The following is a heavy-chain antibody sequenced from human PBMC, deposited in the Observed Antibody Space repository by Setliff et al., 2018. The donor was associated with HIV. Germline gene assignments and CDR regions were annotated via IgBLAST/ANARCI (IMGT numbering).Heavy chain of an antibody. J-gene: IGHJ4*02. CDR2: IGYDGSNK. V-gene: IGHV3-30*02. CDR3: ARDNDYSIDD. Sequence: LRLSCSASGFTFNIYGIHWVRQAPGKGLEWVAYIGYDGSNKEYADSVKGRFTISRDNSKKTLYLQMNRPRVEDTAVYYCARDNDYSIDDWGQGTLVTVSS. D-gene: IGHD4-4*01. CDR1: GFTFNIYG.